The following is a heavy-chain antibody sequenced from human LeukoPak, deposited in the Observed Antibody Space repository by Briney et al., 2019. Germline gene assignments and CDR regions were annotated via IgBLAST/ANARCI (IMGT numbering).Heavy chain of an antibody. V-gene: IGHV3-15*01. CDR1: GFTFSNAR. CDR2: IKSKTYGVTT. Sequence: PGVSLRLSCAASGFTFSNARMIWVRQAPGKELEWVGRIKSKTYGVTTDYAAPVKGRFTISRDDSKNTLYLQMNSLKIEDTAVYYCTTATSYWGQGSLVTVSS. CDR3: TTATSY. J-gene: IGHJ4*02.